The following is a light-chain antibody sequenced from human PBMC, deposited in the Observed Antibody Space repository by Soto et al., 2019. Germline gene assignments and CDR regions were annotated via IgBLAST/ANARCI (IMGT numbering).Light chain of an antibody. CDR2: GNN. V-gene: IGLV1-40*01. CDR3: QSYDNSLNAFYV. CDR1: SSNIGAGYD. Sequence: QSVLTQPPSVSGAPGQRVTISCTGSSSNIGAGYDVHWYQQLPGTAPKLLIYGNNNRPSGVPDRFSGSKSGASASLAITGLQAEDEADYYCQSYDNSLNAFYVFGTGTKVTVL. J-gene: IGLJ1*01.